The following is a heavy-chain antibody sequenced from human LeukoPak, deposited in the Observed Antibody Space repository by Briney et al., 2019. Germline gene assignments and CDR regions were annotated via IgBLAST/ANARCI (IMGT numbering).Heavy chain of an antibody. D-gene: IGHD1-1*01. J-gene: IGHJ4*02. CDR3: AKATGTLGN. CDR2: ISYDGSNE. Sequence: PGGSLRLSCAASGFTFSSYVMHWVRQAPGKGLEWVAIISYDGSNEYYADSVKGRFTISRDNSKNTLYLQMNSLTAEDTAIYYCAKATGTLGNWGQGTLVTVSS. V-gene: IGHV3-30*04. CDR1: GFTFSSYV.